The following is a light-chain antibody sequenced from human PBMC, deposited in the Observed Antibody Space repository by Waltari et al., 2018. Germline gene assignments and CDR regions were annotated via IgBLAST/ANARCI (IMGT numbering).Light chain of an antibody. V-gene: IGKV3-11*01. Sequence: DIVLTQSPATLSLSPGESATLPCRASQSASSSYFAWYQQKPGQAPRLLIYDASNRATGIPARFSGSGSGTDFTLTISSLEPEDFAVYYCQQRSNWPPRYTFGQGTKLEIK. CDR1: QSASSSY. J-gene: IGKJ2*01. CDR2: DAS. CDR3: QQRSNWPPRYT.